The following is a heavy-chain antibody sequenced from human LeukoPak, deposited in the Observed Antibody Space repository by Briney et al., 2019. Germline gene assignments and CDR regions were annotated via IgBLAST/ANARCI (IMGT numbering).Heavy chain of an antibody. CDR2: ISSSSSYI. D-gene: IGHD6-13*01. V-gene: IGHV3-21*01. J-gene: IGHJ4*02. CDR3: ARDVRQLVGYYFDY. CDR1: GFTFSSYS. Sequence: GGSLRLSCAASGFTFSSYSMNWVRQAPGKGLEWVSSISSSSSYINYADSVKGRFTISRDNAKNSLYLQMNSLRAEDTAVYYCARDVRQLVGYYFDYWGQGTLVTVSS.